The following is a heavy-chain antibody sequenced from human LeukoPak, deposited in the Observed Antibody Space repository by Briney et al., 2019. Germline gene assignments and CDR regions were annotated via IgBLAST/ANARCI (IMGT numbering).Heavy chain of an antibody. V-gene: IGHV3-23*01. CDR3: VKGDSIYDSSGYFYES. Sequence: PGGSLRLSCAASGFPFSSYAMSWVRQAPGKGLEWVSGISGSGGRTFYAESVKGRVTISRDNFKNTVFLQMNSLTTEDTAIYYCVKGDSIYDSSGYFYESWGQGILVTVSS. CDR1: GFPFSSYA. CDR2: ISGSGGRT. J-gene: IGHJ4*02. D-gene: IGHD3-22*01.